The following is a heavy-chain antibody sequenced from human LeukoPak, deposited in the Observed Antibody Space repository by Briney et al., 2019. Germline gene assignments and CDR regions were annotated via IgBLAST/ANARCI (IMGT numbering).Heavy chain of an antibody. J-gene: IGHJ3*02. CDR3: AGDQAGDGAFDI. CDR1: GFTFSSYS. V-gene: IGHV3-21*01. Sequence: GGSLRLSCAASGFTFSSYSMIWVRQAPGKGLEWVSSISSSSSYIYYADSVKGRFTISRDNAKNSLYLQMNSLRAEDTAVYYCAGDQAGDGAFDIWGQGTMVTVSS. CDR2: ISSSSSYI. D-gene: IGHD4-17*01.